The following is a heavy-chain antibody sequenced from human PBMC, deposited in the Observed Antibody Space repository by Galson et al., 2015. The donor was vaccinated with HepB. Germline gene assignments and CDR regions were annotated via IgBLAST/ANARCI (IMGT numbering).Heavy chain of an antibody. CDR1: GGTFSSYA. V-gene: IGHV1-69*13. J-gene: IGHJ6*02. D-gene: IGHD5-24*01. CDR2: IIPIFGTA. Sequence: SVKVSCKASGGTFSSYAISWVRQAPGQGLEWMGGIIPIFGTANYAQKFQGRVTITADESTSTAYMELSSLRSEDTAVHYCATKGWQHYYYYGMDVWGQGTTVTVSS. CDR3: ATKGWQHYYYYGMDV.